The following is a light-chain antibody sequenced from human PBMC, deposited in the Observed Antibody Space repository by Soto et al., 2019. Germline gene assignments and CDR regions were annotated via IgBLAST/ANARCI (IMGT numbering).Light chain of an antibody. CDR1: QSVSSSY. V-gene: IGKV3-20*01. CDR2: GAS. J-gene: IGKJ1*01. CDR3: QQYGSSPTWT. Sequence: EIALTQSPGTLSLPPGERATLSRRASQSVSSSYLDWYQQKPGQAPWLLIYGASSRATGIPDRFSGSGSGTDFTLTISRLEPEDVAVYYCQQYGSSPTWTFGQGTKVDIK.